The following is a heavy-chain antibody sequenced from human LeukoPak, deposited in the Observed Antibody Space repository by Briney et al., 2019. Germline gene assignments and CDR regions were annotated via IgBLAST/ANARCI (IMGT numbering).Heavy chain of an antibody. D-gene: IGHD3-22*01. CDR1: GGSISSYY. CDR3: ARGYYDGSGYYLDY. J-gene: IGHJ4*02. V-gene: IGHV4-59*08. Sequence: PSETLSLTCTVSGGSISSYYWSWIRQPPGKGLEWIGYIYYSGSTNYNPSLKSRVTISVDTSKNQFSLKLSSVTAADTAVYYCARGYYDGSGYYLDYWGQGTLVTVSS. CDR2: IYYSGST.